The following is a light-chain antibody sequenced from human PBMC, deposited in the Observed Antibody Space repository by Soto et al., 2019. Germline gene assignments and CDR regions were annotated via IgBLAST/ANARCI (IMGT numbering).Light chain of an antibody. CDR3: QSYYRSFT. J-gene: IGKJ2*01. CDR2: DAS. V-gene: IGKV1-5*01. Sequence: DIQLTQSPSTLSASVGDRVTITCRASPSVTDWLAWYQQKPGKAPKLLIYDASSLQSGVPSRFSGSGSGTEFTLTISALQPDYGANYYCQSYYRSFTFGQGTKVEIK. CDR1: PSVTDW.